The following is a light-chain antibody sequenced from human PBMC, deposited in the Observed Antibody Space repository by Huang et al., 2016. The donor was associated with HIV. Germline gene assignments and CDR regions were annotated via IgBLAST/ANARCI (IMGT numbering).Light chain of an antibody. V-gene: IGKV1-39*01. CDR1: QSISSY. CDR3: QQSYNTLFT. J-gene: IGKJ3*01. CDR2: NTS. Sequence: DIQMTQSPSPLSASVGDRVTISCRASQSISSYLNWYQQRAGKAPNLLIYNTSSLQSGVPTKFRGSGSGTDFPLTISSLQPEDFATYYCQQSYNTLFTFGPGTTVDVK.